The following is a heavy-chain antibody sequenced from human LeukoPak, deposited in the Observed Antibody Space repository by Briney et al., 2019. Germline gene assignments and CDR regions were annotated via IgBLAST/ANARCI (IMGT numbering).Heavy chain of an antibody. CDR2: LNPYSGAT. V-gene: IGHV1-2*02. J-gene: IGHJ4*02. Sequence: GASVKVSCKASGYTFTDYFIHWVRQAPGQGLEWMGWLNPYSGATNFALSFRGRVTMTRDTSVNTAYMEVNSLTSDDTSVYYCARARSRSSTYYSGYWGQGTLVVVSS. CDR3: ARARSRSSTYYSGY. CDR1: GYTFTDYF. D-gene: IGHD1-26*01.